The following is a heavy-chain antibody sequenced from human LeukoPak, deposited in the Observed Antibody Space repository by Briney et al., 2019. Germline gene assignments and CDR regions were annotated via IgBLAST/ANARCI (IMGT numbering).Heavy chain of an antibody. J-gene: IGHJ4*02. V-gene: IGHV3-30-3*01. CDR1: GFTISSYA. CDR2: ISYDGSNK. CDR3: ARVLYSGSCFDY. D-gene: IGHD1-26*01. Sequence: GGSLRLSCAASGFTISSYAMHWVRQAPGKGLEWVAVISYDGSNKYYADSVKGRFTISRDNSKNTLYLQMNSLRAEDTAVYYCARVLYSGSCFDYWGQGTLVTVSS.